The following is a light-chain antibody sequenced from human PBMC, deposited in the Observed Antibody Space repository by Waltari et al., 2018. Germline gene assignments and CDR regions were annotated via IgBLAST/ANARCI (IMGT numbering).Light chain of an antibody. J-gene: IGLJ2*01. V-gene: IGLV3-1*01. CDR2: QDS. CDR1: KLGDKY. CDR3: QAWDSSIL. Sequence: SYELTQPPSVSVSPGQTASIPCSGDKLGDKYACWYQQKPGQSPVLVIYQDSKRPSGIPERFSGSNSGNTATLTISGTQAMDEADYYCQAWDSSILFGGGTKLTVL.